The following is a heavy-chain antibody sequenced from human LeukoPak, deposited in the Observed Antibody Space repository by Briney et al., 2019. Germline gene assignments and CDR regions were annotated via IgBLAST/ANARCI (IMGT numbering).Heavy chain of an antibody. Sequence: ASVKVSCKASGYTFTTHGISWVRQAPGQGLEWMGWISGYNVNRNYAQKLQGRVTVTTDTSTSTAYMELRSLTSDDTAVYYCARASNRGLDYWGQGTLVTVSS. CDR3: ARASNRGLDY. CDR1: GYTFTTHG. CDR2: ISGYNVNR. J-gene: IGHJ4*02. D-gene: IGHD2/OR15-2a*01. V-gene: IGHV1-18*01.